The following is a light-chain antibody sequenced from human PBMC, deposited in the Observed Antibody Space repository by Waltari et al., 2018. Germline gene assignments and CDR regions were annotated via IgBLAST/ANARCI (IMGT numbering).Light chain of an antibody. V-gene: IGLV4-69*01. CDR2: LNSDGSH. J-gene: IGLJ2*01. CDR3: QTWGTGGV. Sequence: QLVLTQSPSASASLGASVKLTCTLSSGHSSYAIAWHQQQPEKGPRYLMKLNSDGSHSKGDWIPDRFSGSSSGAELSLTISCLQSEDEADYYCQTWGTGGVFGGGTKLTVL. CDR1: SGHSSYA.